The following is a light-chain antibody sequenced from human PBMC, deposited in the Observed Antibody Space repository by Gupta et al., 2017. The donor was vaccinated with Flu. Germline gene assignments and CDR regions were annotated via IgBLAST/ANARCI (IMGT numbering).Light chain of an antibody. Sequence: DIRITQSPSTLSASIGDTVTISCRASQNIDGWLAWYQLKPGKATKLLIYKAFSLENGVPSRFSGSGSGTIFTITITVLQRDDAATYFWQHDFRYRTFGQGTKVEIK. CDR2: KAF. J-gene: IGKJ1*01. CDR3: QHDFRYRT. CDR1: QNIDGW. V-gene: IGKV1-5*03.